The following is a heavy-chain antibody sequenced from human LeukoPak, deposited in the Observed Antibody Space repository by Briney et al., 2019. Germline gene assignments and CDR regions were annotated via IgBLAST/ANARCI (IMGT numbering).Heavy chain of an antibody. Sequence: SETLSLTCTVSGGSISGHYWSWIRQSPGRGLEWIGNIWTSGITKYNPSLNSRVTILIDTSKSQVYLKVRSMTAAGTAVYYCARQAQDGTDNYFDPWGQGTLVTVSS. J-gene: IGHJ5*02. CDR1: GGSISGHY. CDR3: ARQAQDGTDNYFDP. CDR2: IWTSGIT. V-gene: IGHV4-4*09. D-gene: IGHD1-14*01.